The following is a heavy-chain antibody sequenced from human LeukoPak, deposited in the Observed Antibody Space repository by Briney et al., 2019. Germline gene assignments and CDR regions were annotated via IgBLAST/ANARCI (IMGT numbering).Heavy chain of an antibody. Sequence: PGGSLRLSCAASEFTFSNYAMDWVRQAPGKGLEWVSAISGSGGSTYYADSVKGRFTISRDNSKNTLYLQMNSLRAEDTAVYYCAKGQQQLPKNPYYYYYYGMDVWGQGTTVTVSS. D-gene: IGHD6-13*01. CDR2: ISGSGGST. V-gene: IGHV3-23*01. J-gene: IGHJ6*02. CDR1: EFTFSNYA. CDR3: AKGQQQLPKNPYYYYYYGMDV.